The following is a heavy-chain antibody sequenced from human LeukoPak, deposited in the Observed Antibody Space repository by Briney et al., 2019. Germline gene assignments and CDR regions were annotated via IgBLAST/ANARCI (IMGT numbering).Heavy chain of an antibody. V-gene: IGHV4-30-2*01. D-gene: IGHD2-2*01. J-gene: IGHJ4*02. CDR1: GGSISSGGYY. CDR3: ARGPTTRTNDY. Sequence: PSETLSLTCTVSGGSISSGGYYWSWIRQPPGKGLEWIGYIYHSGSTYYNPSLKSRVTISVDRSKNQFSLKLSSVTAADTAVYYCARGPTTRTNDYWGQGTLVTVSS. CDR2: IYHSGST.